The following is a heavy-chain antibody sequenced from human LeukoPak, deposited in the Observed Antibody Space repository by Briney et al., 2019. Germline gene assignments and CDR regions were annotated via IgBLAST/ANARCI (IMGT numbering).Heavy chain of an antibody. V-gene: IGHV3-7*05. CDR3: ARFNGRTVSTWYLND. CDR1: GFTFSNYW. CDR2: INQDGSAK. D-gene: IGHD1-26*01. J-gene: IGHJ4*02. Sequence: GGSLRLSCAASGFTFSNYWMIWVRQAPGKGLQWLANINQDGSAKNYVDSVKGRITISRDNAKNALFLQMNSLRAEDTAVYYCARFNGRTVSTWYLNDWGRGTLVTVSS.